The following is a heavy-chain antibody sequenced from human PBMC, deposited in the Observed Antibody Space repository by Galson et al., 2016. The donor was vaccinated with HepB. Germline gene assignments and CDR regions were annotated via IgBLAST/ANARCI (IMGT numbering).Heavy chain of an antibody. J-gene: IGHJ6*02. D-gene: IGHD3-3*01. CDR1: GYTFTSYG. Sequence: SVKVSCKATGYTFTSYGISWARQAPGQGLEWMGWISVYNGNTNYAQKLQGRVTMTTDTSTSTAYMELRSLRSDDTAVYYCARESITVFGVVKDGMDVWGQGTTVTVSS. CDR3: ARESITVFGVVKDGMDV. V-gene: IGHV1-18*01. CDR2: ISVYNGNT.